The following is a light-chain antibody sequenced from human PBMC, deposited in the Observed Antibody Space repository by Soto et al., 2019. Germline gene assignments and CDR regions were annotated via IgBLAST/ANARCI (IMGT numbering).Light chain of an antibody. Sequence: IVLTQSPGTLSLSPGERATLSCRASQGIGSTLAWYQQKPGQTPKLLIYDASTRATGVPARFSGGGSGTEFTLTINSLQSEDFAVYYCQRYNRWPLSFGGGTKVDIK. CDR2: DAS. CDR1: QGIGST. V-gene: IGKV3-15*01. CDR3: QRYNRWPLS. J-gene: IGKJ4*01.